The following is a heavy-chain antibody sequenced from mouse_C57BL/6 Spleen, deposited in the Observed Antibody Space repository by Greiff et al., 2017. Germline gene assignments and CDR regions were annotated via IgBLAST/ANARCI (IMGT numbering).Heavy chain of an antibody. CDR2: ISSGSSTI. CDR1: GFTFSDYG. D-gene: IGHD2-13*01. J-gene: IGHJ4*01. CDR3: ARLAYGDYDAMDY. V-gene: IGHV5-17*01. Sequence: EVKLVESGGGLVKPGGSLKLSCAASGFTFSDYGMHWVRQAPEKGLEWVAYISSGSSTIYYADTVKGRFTISRDNAKNTLFLQMTSLMSEDTAMYYCARLAYGDYDAMDYWGQGTSVTVSS.